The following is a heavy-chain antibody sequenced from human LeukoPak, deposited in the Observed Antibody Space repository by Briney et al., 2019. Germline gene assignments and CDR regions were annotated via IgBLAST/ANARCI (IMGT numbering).Heavy chain of an antibody. J-gene: IGHJ6*03. Sequence: ASVKVSCKASGYTFTSYYMHWVRQAPEQGLEWMGIINPSGGSTSYAQKFQGRVTMTRGTSTSKVYMELSSLRSEDTAVYYCARAGSYYYYMDVWGKGTTVTVSS. D-gene: IGHD3-10*01. CDR2: INPSGGST. CDR1: GYTFTSYY. V-gene: IGHV1-46*01. CDR3: ARAGSYYYYMDV.